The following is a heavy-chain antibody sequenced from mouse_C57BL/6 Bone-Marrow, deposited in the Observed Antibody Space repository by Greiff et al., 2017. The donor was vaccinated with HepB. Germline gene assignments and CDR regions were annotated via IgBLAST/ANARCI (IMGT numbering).Heavy chain of an antibody. J-gene: IGHJ3*01. CDR2: IYPGNSDT. V-gene: IGHV1-5*01. Sequence: EVQLQQSGTVLARPGASVKMSCKTSGYTFTSYWMHWVKQRPGQGLEWIGAIYPGNSDTSYNQKFKGKAKLTAVTSASTAYMELSSLTNEDSAVYYCTIHYGSSYVWFAYWGQGTLVTVS. D-gene: IGHD1-1*01. CDR3: TIHYGSSYVWFAY. CDR1: GYTFTSYW.